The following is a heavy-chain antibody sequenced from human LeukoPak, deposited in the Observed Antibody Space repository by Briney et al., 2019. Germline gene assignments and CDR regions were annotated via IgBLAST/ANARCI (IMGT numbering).Heavy chain of an antibody. CDR3: ARPTHRLTVTTAIDY. CDR2: VNPKNGAT. D-gene: IGHD4-17*01. J-gene: IGHJ4*02. V-gene: IGHV1-2*02. Sequence: GASVKVSCKPSGYTFTGFYLHWVRQAPGQGLQWMGWVNPKNGATKYSQTFRGRVTMTRDTSIDTAYMELSSLTSDHTAIYYCARPTHRLTVTTAIDYWGQGTLVTVSS. CDR1: GYTFTGFY.